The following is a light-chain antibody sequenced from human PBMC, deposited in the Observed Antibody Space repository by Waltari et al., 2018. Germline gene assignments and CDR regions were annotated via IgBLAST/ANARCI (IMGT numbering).Light chain of an antibody. CDR3: QSADSSGTYV. J-gene: IGLJ1*01. Sequence: SSELTQPPSISVSPGQTARITGSGDALSKLTGYWYQQKPGQAPLLLIYKDIERPSGIPERFSGSNSGTTVTLTISGVQAEDEADYYCQSADSSGTYVFGLGTKVTVL. CDR1: ALSKLT. CDR2: KDI. V-gene: IGLV3-25*03.